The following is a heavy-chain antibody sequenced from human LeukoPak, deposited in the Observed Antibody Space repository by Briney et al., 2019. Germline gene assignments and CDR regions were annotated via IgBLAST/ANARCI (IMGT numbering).Heavy chain of an antibody. Sequence: GGSLRLSCSASGFSFSSDGMSWVRQAPGKGLEWVSGILGGAGSTYYADSVKGRFTISRDNAKNSLYLQMNSLRAEDTAVYYCARKNGLDYWGQGTLVTVSS. CDR3: ARKNGLDY. CDR2: ILGGAGST. V-gene: IGHV3-23*01. J-gene: IGHJ4*02. CDR1: GFSFSSDG.